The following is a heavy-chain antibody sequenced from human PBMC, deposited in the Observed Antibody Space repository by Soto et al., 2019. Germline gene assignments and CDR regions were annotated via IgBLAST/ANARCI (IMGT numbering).Heavy chain of an antibody. V-gene: IGHV3-30-3*01. D-gene: IGHD2-15*01. J-gene: IGHJ1*01. Sequence: GGSLRLSCAASGFTFSSYAMHWVRQAPGKGLEWVAVISYDGSNKYYADSVKGRFTISRDNSKNTLYLQMNSLRVDDTAVYYCANLGYCSGSTCPLQHWGQGTPVTVSS. CDR2: ISYDGSNK. CDR1: GFTFSSYA. CDR3: ANLGYCSGSTCPLQH.